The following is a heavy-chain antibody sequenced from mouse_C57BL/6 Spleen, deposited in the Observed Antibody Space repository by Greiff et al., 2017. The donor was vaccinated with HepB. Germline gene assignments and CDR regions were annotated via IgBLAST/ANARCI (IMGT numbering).Heavy chain of an antibody. CDR3: ARSGNDGYPAWFAY. CDR2: INPGSGGT. V-gene: IGHV1-54*01. D-gene: IGHD2-3*01. CDR1: GYAFTNYL. J-gene: IGHJ3*01. Sequence: VHLVESGAELVRPGTSVKVSCKASGYAFTNYLIEWVKQRPGQGLEWIGVINPGSGGTNYNEKFKGKATLTADKSSSTAYMQLSSLTSEDSAVYFCARSGNDGYPAWFAYWGQGTLVTVSA.